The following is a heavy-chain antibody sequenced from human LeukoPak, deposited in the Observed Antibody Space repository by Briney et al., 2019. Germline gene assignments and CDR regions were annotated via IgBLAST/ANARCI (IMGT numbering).Heavy chain of an antibody. CDR2: TSYSRTN. J-gene: IGHJ3*02. V-gene: IGHV4-59*08. D-gene: IGHD6-19*01. Sequence: PSETLSLTCAVSGGSITGHYWNWIRQTPGMRLEWIGYTSYSRTNIYNSYFKGRATMSIDTSKNQLYLNLTSVTATDTAVYYCAKLGHSDGWYLGAFDIWGQGTTVIVSS. CDR1: GGSITGHY. CDR3: AKLGHSDGWYLGAFDI.